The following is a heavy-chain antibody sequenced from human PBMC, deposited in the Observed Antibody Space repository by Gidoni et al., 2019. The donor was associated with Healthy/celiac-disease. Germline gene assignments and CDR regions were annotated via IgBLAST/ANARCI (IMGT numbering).Heavy chain of an antibody. CDR3: ARDDTAMAHMDV. V-gene: IGHV3-21*01. CDR1: GFTFSGYS. J-gene: IGHJ6*03. Sequence: EVQLVESGGGLVKPGGSLRLSCAASGFTFSGYSMNWVRQAPGKGLEWVSSISSSSSYIYYADSVKGRFTISRDNAKNSLYLQMNSLRAEDTAVYYCARDDTAMAHMDVWGKGTTVTVSS. D-gene: IGHD5-18*01. CDR2: ISSSSSYI.